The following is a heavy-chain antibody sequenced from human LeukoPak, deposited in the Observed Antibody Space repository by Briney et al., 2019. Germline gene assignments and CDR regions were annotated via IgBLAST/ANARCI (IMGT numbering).Heavy chain of an antibody. CDR1: SGSIRGGDFS. V-gene: IGHV4-30-4*01. D-gene: IGHD6-25*01. CDR3: ARVSGRYYYGLDV. Sequence: SETLSLTCKVSSGSIRGGDFSWSWIRQPPGKGLEWIGHIYYSGNTDYNPSLKSRPSISLDTSKNQFSLTLRSLTAEDTAVYYCARVSGRYYYGLDVWGQGTTVTVSS. J-gene: IGHJ6*02. CDR2: IYYSGNT.